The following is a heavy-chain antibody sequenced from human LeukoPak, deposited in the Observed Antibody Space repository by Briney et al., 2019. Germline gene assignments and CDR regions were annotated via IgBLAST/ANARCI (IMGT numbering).Heavy chain of an antibody. CDR3: AKGLGYCSSTSCYPDL. J-gene: IGHJ2*01. Sequence: GGSLRLSCAASGFTFNNYAMTWVRQAPGKGLEWVSVIGGSTGNTYYADSVKGRFTISRDNSKNTLYLQMSGLRAEDTAVYYCAKGLGYCSSTSCYPDLWGRGTLVTVSS. CDR2: IGGSTGNT. V-gene: IGHV3-23*01. D-gene: IGHD2-2*01. CDR1: GFTFNNYA.